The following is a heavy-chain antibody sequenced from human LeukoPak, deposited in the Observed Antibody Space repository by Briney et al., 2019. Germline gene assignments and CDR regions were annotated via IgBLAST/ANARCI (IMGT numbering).Heavy chain of an antibody. D-gene: IGHD3-16*01. CDR1: GFTFSSYW. J-gene: IGHJ6*02. CDR2: INHNGNVN. CDR3: ARGGGLDV. V-gene: IGHV3-7*03. Sequence: GGSLRFSCAASGFTFSSYWMNWARQAPGKGLEWVASINHNGNVNYYVDSVKGRFTISRDNAKNSLYLQMSNLRAEDTAVYFCARGGGLDVWGQGTTVTVSS.